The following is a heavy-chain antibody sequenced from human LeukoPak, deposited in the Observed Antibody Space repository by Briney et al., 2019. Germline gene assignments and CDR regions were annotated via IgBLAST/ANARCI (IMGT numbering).Heavy chain of an antibody. Sequence: GGSLRLSCAASGFIFSSYAMSWVRQAPGKGLEWVSAISGSGGSTYYADSVKGRFTISRDNSKNTLYPQMNSLRAEDTAVYYCAKDQDYGDYVFDYWGQGTLVTVSS. CDR2: ISGSGGST. CDR3: AKDQDYGDYVFDY. V-gene: IGHV3-23*01. D-gene: IGHD4-17*01. CDR1: GFIFSSYA. J-gene: IGHJ4*02.